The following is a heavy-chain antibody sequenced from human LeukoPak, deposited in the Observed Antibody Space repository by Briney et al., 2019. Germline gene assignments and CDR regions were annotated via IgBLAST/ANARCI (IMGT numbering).Heavy chain of an antibody. CDR2: ISAYNGNT. Sequence: ASVKVSCKASAYTFTSYGISWVRQAPGQGLEWMGWISAYNGNTNYAQKLQGRVTMTTDTSTSTAYMELRSLRSDDTAVYYCARSRTLYDILTGWGQGTLVTVSS. CDR1: AYTFTSYG. V-gene: IGHV1-18*01. D-gene: IGHD3-9*01. J-gene: IGHJ4*02. CDR3: ARSRTLYDILTG.